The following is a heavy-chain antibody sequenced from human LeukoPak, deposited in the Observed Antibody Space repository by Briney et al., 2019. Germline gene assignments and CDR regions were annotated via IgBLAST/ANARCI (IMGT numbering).Heavy chain of an antibody. Sequence: GGPLRLSCAASGFTYSSYAMSWVRQAPGKGLEWVSAISSSGGSTYYADSVKGLFTISRDNSKNTLFLQMNSLRAEDTAVYYCAKGESNWDYYFDYWGQGTLVAVSS. J-gene: IGHJ4*02. CDR1: GFTYSSYA. D-gene: IGHD7-27*01. CDR3: AKGESNWDYYFDY. V-gene: IGHV3-23*01. CDR2: ISSSGGST.